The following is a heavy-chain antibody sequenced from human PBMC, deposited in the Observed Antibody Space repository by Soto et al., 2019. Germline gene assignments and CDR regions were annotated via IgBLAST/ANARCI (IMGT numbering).Heavy chain of an antibody. Sequence: SETLSLTCTVSGGSISSSSYYWGWIRQPPGKGLEWIGSIFYSGTTYYNPSLKSRVTISVDTPKNQFSLKLSSVTAADTAVYYCARRTIFGVVWDYWGQGTLVTVSS. CDR1: GGSISSSSYY. CDR2: IFYSGTT. J-gene: IGHJ4*02. CDR3: ARRTIFGVVWDY. V-gene: IGHV4-39*07. D-gene: IGHD3-3*01.